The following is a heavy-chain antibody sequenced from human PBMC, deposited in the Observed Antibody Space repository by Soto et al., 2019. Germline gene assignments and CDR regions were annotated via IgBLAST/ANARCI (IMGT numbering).Heavy chain of an antibody. CDR3: ARRYSSGWWDCYFDL. CDR2: ISSSSSTI. Sequence: GGSLRLSCAASGFTFSSYSMNWVRQAPGKGLEWVSYISSSSSTIYYADSVKGRFTISRDNAKNSLYLQMNSLRAEDTAVYYCARRYSSGWWDCYFDLWGRGTLVTVSS. V-gene: IGHV3-48*01. J-gene: IGHJ2*01. CDR1: GFTFSSYS. D-gene: IGHD6-19*01.